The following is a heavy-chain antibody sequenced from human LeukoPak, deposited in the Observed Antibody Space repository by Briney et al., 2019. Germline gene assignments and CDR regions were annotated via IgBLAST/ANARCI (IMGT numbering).Heavy chain of an antibody. CDR1: GFTVSSNY. J-gene: IGHJ6*02. V-gene: IGHV3-53*01. D-gene: IGHD6-19*01. CDR2: IYSGGSA. CDR3: ARVSAAPVAVAGLDV. Sequence: PGGSLRLSCAASGFTVSSNYMSWVRQAPGKGLEWVSVIYSGGSAYYADSVKGRFTISRDNSKNTLYLQMNSLRAEDTAVYYCARVSAAPVAVAGLDVWGQGATGSVSS.